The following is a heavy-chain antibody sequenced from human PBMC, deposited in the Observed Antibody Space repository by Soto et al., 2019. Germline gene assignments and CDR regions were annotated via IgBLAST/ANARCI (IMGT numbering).Heavy chain of an antibody. CDR1: GFTFSTYA. J-gene: IGHJ4*02. CDR2: ISGGRSGT. CDR3: AKGSLGYCSCAICYFFVF. Sequence: QPGGSLRLSCAASGFTFSTYAMSWVRQAPGKGLEWVSAISGGRSGTYYADSVRGRFTLSRDDSTNTLYLQMNSLRAEDTAIYYSAKGSLGYCSCAICYFFVFWGQGTLVPVSS. D-gene: IGHD2-2*01. V-gene: IGHV3-23*01.